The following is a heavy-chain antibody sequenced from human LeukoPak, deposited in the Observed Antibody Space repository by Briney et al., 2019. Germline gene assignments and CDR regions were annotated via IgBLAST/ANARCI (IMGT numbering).Heavy chain of an antibody. CDR3: ARDYYYYYMDV. Sequence: SCKASGYTFTSYAMHWVRQAPGKGLEWVAVISYDGSNKYYADSVKGRFTISRDNSKNTLYLQMNSLRAEDTAVYYCARDYYYYYMDVWGKGTTVTVSS. CDR2: ISYDGSNK. V-gene: IGHV3-30*04. CDR1: GYTFTSYA. J-gene: IGHJ6*03.